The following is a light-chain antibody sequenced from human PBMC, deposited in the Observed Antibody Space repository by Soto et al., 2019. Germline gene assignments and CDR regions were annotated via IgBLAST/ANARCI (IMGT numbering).Light chain of an antibody. CDR2: GAS. Sequence: DIVLTQSPVTLSLSPGERATLSCRASQSVGSIYLAWYQQKPGQPPRLLIHGASNRASGIPARFSGSGSGTDFTLTIRSLQSEDSALYYCHQYNNWPWTFGQGTKVDIK. CDR3: HQYNNWPWT. J-gene: IGKJ1*01. V-gene: IGKV3D-15*01. CDR1: QSVGSIY.